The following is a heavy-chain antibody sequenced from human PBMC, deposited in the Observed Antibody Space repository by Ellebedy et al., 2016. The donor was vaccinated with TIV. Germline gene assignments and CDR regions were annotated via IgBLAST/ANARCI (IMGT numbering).Heavy chain of an antibody. CDR3: VRDPEALDY. Sequence: GESLKISCAASGFTFSSYSMNWVRQAPGRGLEWVSYIRSSGAPIYYADSVKGRFTISRDNAKNSVYLQMNSLRDEDTAVYYCVRDPEALDYWGQGTLVTVSS. V-gene: IGHV3-48*02. CDR2: IRSSGAPI. CDR1: GFTFSSYS. J-gene: IGHJ4*02.